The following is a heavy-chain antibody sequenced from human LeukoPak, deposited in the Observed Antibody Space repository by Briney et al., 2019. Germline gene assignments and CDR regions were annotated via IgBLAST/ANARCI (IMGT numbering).Heavy chain of an antibody. CDR3: ARAMNYYGSAGSDY. CDR2: IFSGGST. Sequence: GGSLRTSCAASGFTVSNNYMSWVRQAPGKGLEWVSVIFSGGSTYHADSVKGRFTISRDNSKNTLYLQMNSLRAEDTAVYYCARAMNYYGSAGSDYWGQGTLVTVSS. J-gene: IGHJ4*02. V-gene: IGHV3-53*01. D-gene: IGHD3-10*01. CDR1: GFTVSNNY.